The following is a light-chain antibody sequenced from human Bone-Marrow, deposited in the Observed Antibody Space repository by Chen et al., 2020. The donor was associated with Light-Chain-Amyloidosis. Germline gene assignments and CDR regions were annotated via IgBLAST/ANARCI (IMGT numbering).Light chain of an antibody. CDR1: DLPTKY. V-gene: IGLV3-25*03. Sequence: SYELTQPPSVSVSPGQTSRITCSGDDLPTKYAYWYQQKPGKAPVLVIHRDTERPSGISERLSGSIAWTAATLTISGVQAEDEADYHCQSADSSGTDAVIFGGGTKLTVL. CDR3: QSADSSGTDAVI. CDR2: RDT. J-gene: IGLJ2*01.